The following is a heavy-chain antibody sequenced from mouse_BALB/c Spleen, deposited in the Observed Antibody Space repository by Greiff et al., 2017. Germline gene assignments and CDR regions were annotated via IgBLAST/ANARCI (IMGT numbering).Heavy chain of an antibody. Sequence: VQLQQPGAELVMPGASVKMSCKASGYTFTDYWMHWVKQRPGQGLEWIGAIDTSDSYTSYNQKFKGKATLTVDESSSTAYMQLSSLTSEDSAVYYCARGGLRRAMDYWGQGTSVTVSS. J-gene: IGHJ4*01. CDR1: GYTFTDYW. CDR2: IDTSDSYT. CDR3: ARGGLRRAMDY. V-gene: IGHV1-69*01. D-gene: IGHD2-4*01.